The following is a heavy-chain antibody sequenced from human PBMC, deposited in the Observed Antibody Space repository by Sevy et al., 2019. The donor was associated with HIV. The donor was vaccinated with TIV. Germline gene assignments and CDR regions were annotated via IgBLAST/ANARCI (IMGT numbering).Heavy chain of an antibody. CDR2: ISHDGRNYK. Sequence: RGYLRLSCAASGFTFSEYGMHWVRQAPGKGLEGVAVISHDGRNYKYNADFVKGRFTISRANSRNTLYLHMNSLRAEDTAIYYCTRDRGEILRSAFKSWGQGTLVTVSS. J-gene: IGHJ5*02. CDR1: GFTFSEYG. D-gene: IGHD3-10*01. CDR3: TRDRGEILRSAFKS. V-gene: IGHV3-30*07.